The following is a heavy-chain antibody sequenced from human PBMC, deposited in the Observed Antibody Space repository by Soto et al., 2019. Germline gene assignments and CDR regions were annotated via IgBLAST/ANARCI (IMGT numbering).Heavy chain of an antibody. V-gene: IGHV4-31*03. J-gene: IGHJ4*02. CDR3: ARGGDYYESSGYYYYFDY. CDR1: GGSISSGGYY. Sequence: SETLSLTCTVSGGSISSGGYYWSWIRQHPGKGLEWIGYIYYSGSTYYNPSLKSRVTISVDTSKNQFSLKLTSVTAADTAVYYCARGGDYYESSGYYYYFDYWGQGTLVTVSS. D-gene: IGHD3-22*01. CDR2: IYYSGST.